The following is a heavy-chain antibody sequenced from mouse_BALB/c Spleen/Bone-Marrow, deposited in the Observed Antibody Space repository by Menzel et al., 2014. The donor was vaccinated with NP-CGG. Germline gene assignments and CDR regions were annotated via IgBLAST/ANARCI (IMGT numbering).Heavy chain of an antibody. Sequence: EVMLVESGGGLVQPGGSRKLSCAASGFTFRSFGMHWARQAPEKGLEWVAYISGGTSTINYADTVKGRFTISRDNPNNTLFLQMSSLRSEDTAMYYCVRGGYYVPSYFDSWGQGTTLTVSS. V-gene: IGHV5-17*02. CDR2: ISGGTSTI. J-gene: IGHJ2*01. D-gene: IGHD2-3*01. CDR1: GFTFRSFG. CDR3: VRGGYYVPSYFDS.